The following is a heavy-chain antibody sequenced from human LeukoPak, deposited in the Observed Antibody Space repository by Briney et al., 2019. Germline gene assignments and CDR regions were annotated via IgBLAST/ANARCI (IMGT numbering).Heavy chain of an antibody. D-gene: IGHD2-8*01. CDR2: ISSSSSYI. V-gene: IGHV3-21*01. CDR1: GFTFSSYA. J-gene: IGHJ4*02. Sequence: GGSLRLSCAASGFTFSSYAMSWVRQAPGKGLEWVSSISSSSSYIYYADSVKGRFTISRDNAKNSLYPQMNSLGAEDTAVYYCARDFSPSRMVYAILGYWGQGTLVTVSS. CDR3: ARDFSPSRMVYAILGY.